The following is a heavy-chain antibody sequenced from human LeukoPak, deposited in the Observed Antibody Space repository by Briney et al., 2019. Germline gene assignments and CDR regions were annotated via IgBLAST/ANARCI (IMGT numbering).Heavy chain of an antibody. J-gene: IGHJ6*02. Sequence: SGGSLRLSCAASGFTFNSYSMSWVRQAPGKGLEWVANIKQDGSEKYYVDSVKGRFTISRDNAKNSLYLQMNSLRAEDTAVYYCARPLDGYYYYGMDVWGQGTTVTVSS. CDR1: GFTFNSYS. D-gene: IGHD5-24*01. V-gene: IGHV3-7*01. CDR2: IKQDGSEK. CDR3: ARPLDGYYYYGMDV.